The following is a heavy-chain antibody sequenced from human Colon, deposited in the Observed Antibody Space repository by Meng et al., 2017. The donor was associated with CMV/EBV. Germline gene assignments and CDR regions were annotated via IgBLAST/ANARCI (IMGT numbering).Heavy chain of an antibody. CDR2: INTGIGNT. Sequence: CKASGYTFSSYALHWVRQAPGQRLEWKGWINTGIGNTKYSQKFQGRITITRDASANTAYMELSSLRSEDTAVYYCARAIPVAGTFYYWGQGTLVTVSS. CDR1: GYTFSSYA. CDR3: ARAIPVAGTFYY. J-gene: IGHJ4*02. D-gene: IGHD6-19*01. V-gene: IGHV1-3*04.